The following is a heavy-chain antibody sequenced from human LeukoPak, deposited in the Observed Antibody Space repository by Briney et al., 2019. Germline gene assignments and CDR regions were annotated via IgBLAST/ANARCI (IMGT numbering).Heavy chain of an antibody. J-gene: IGHJ3*01. V-gene: IGHV3-64*01. CDR3: VRISPIVVAPDALDV. D-gene: IGHD2-21*01. CDR1: GFNFSDNP. Sequence: GGSLRLACAASGFNFSDNPMHWVRQAPGRGLEYVSAITTNGGSTYYANSVRGRFIISRDNSKNTLYLQMGSLRVEDMAVYYCVRISPIVVAPDALDVWGQGTMVTVSS. CDR2: ITTNGGST.